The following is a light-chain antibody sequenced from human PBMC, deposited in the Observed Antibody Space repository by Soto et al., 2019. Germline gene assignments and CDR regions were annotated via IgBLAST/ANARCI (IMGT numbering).Light chain of an antibody. V-gene: IGKV1-39*01. CDR3: QQSYSTPPAT. CDR2: AAS. Sequence: DIQMTQSPSSLSASVGDRVTITCRASQSISRYLNWYQQKPGKAPKLLVFAASSLQSGVPSRFSGSGSGTDFSLTISSLQPEDFATYYCQQSYSTPPATFGQGTKGDIK. CDR1: QSISRY. J-gene: IGKJ1*01.